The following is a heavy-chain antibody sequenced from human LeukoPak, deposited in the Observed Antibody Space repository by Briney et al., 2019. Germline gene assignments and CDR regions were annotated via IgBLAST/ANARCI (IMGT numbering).Heavy chain of an antibody. CDR3: ARETCINGECYFYFDY. D-gene: IGHD2-8*01. CDR1: GLTFTGYS. Sequence: GGSLRLSCAASGLTFTGYSMNWVRQAPGKGLEWLSYISSSSRTIYYADSAKGRFTISRDNAKNSLYLQMNSLRAEDTAVYYCARETCINGECYFYFDYWGQGTLVTVSS. V-gene: IGHV3-48*01. J-gene: IGHJ4*02. CDR2: ISSSSRTI.